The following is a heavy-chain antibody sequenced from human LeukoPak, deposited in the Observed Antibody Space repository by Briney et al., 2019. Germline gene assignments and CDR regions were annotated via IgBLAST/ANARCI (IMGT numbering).Heavy chain of an antibody. Sequence: GSLRLSCAASGFTFSSYAMHWVRQAPGKGLEWVAVISYDGSSKYYADSVKGRFTISRDNSKNTLYLQMNSLRAEDTAVYYCAKDRDSPGKVSSGWYLGTFDYWGQGTLVTVSS. D-gene: IGHD6-19*01. CDR3: AKDRDSPGKVSSGWYLGTFDY. V-gene: IGHV3-30-3*01. CDR2: ISYDGSSK. J-gene: IGHJ4*02. CDR1: GFTFSSYA.